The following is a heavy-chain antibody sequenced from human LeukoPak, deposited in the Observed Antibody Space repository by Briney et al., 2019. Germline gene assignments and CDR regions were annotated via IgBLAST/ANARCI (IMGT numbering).Heavy chain of an antibody. CDR2: ISSSSIYI. Sequence: GGSLRLSCAASGFTFSNYSMNWVRQAPGRGLEWVSSISSSSIYIYYADSMKGRFTISRDNAKNSLYLQMNSLRAEDTAIYYCARGVNGYDSYYYYGLDVWAEGPRSPSPQ. V-gene: IGHV3-21*01. D-gene: IGHD5-12*01. J-gene: IGHJ6*04. CDR1: GFTFSNYS. CDR3: ARGVNGYDSYYYYGLDV.